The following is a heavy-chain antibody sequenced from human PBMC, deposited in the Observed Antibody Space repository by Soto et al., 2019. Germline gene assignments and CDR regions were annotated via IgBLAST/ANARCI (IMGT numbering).Heavy chain of an antibody. Sequence: SGPTLVNPTQTLTLTCTFSGFSLTANGVGVGRFRQPPGKAPEWLAVIYEHDDKRFSPSLRCRLTINKDTSNNQVVLTLTDMFPLDTGTYFCARGFPGYWYFDLWGPGTLVTVSS. CDR1: GFSLTANGVG. J-gene: IGHJ2*01. V-gene: IGHV2-5*01. CDR3: ARGFPGYWYFDL. CDR2: IYEHDDK.